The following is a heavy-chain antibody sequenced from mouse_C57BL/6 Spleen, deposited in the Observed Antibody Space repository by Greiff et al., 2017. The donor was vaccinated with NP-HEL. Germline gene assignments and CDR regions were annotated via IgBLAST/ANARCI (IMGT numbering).Heavy chain of an antibody. D-gene: IGHD2-5*01. Sequence: EVKLQESGPGLVKPSQSLSLTCSVTGYSITSGYYWNWIRQFPGNKLEWMGYISYDGSNNYNPSLKNRISITRDTSKNQFFLKLNSVTTEDTATYYCARVGYSKYFDYWGQGTTLTVSS. J-gene: IGHJ2*01. CDR3: ARVGYSKYFDY. CDR2: ISYDGSN. CDR1: GYSITSGYY. V-gene: IGHV3-6*01.